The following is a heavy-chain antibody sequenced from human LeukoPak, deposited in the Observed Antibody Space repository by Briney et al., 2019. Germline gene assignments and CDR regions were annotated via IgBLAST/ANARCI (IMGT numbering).Heavy chain of an antibody. CDR2: ISPDGS. D-gene: IGHD1-26*01. CDR1: GFTFSSYP. J-gene: IGHJ4*02. Sequence: GRSLRLSCAASGFTFSSYPMNWVRQAPGKGLEWVAAISPDGSYVVSVNGRFTISRDNSKNTVYLQMNSLRAEDTAVYYCARGREFNYWGQGTLVTVSS. V-gene: IGHV3-30*04. CDR3: ARGREFNY.